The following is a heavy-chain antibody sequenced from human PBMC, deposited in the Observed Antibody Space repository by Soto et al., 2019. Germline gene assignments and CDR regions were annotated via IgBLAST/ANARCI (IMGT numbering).Heavy chain of an antibody. V-gene: IGHV1-69*13. CDR2: IIPIFGTA. Sequence: VASVKVSCKASGGTFSSYAISWVRQAPGQGLEWMGGIIPIFGTANYAQKFQGRVTITADESTSTAYMELSSLRSEDTAVYYCASQRQDSSSWYHIVSNWFDPWGQGTLVTVSS. D-gene: IGHD6-13*01. J-gene: IGHJ5*02. CDR1: GGTFSSYA. CDR3: ASQRQDSSSWYHIVSNWFDP.